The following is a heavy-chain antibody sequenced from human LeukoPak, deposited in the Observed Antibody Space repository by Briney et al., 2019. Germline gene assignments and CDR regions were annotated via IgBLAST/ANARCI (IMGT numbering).Heavy chain of an antibody. V-gene: IGHV4-39*01. Sequence: SETLSVTCTVSGGSISNSSYYWGWIRQPPGKGLEWIGNMYYRGSTYYNPSLKSRVTISADTSKNQFSLKLSSVTAADTAVYYCALPHKSAMIYDWGQGILVTVSS. J-gene: IGHJ4*02. D-gene: IGHD2-8*01. CDR2: MYYRGST. CDR1: GGSISNSSYY. CDR3: ALPHKSAMIYD.